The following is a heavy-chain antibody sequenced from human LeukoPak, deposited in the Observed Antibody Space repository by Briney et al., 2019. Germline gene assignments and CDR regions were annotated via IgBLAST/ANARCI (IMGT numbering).Heavy chain of an antibody. CDR1: GGTFSSYA. V-gene: IGHV1-69*04. J-gene: IGHJ5*02. CDR2: TIPIFGIA. D-gene: IGHD3-10*01. Sequence: GASVKVSCKASGGTFSSYAISWVRQAPGQGLEWMGRTIPIFGIANYAQKFQGRVTITADKSTSTAYIELSSLRSEDTAVYYCARDWAPMVRYWFDPWGQGTLVTVSS. CDR3: ARDWAPMVRYWFDP.